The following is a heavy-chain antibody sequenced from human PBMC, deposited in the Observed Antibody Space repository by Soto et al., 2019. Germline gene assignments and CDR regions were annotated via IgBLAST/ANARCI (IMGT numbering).Heavy chain of an antibody. CDR1: GYTFTSYD. D-gene: IGHD2-21*02. CDR3: ARSWVTGKGGLDV. J-gene: IGHJ6*02. Sequence: ASVKVSCKASGYTFTSYDMHWVRQAPGQRLEWMGWISGYTGNTNYAQKIQGRVTMTTDTSTSTAHMELRSLISDDTAVYYCARSWVTGKGGLDVWGQGTTVTVS. CDR2: ISGYTGNT. V-gene: IGHV1-18*01.